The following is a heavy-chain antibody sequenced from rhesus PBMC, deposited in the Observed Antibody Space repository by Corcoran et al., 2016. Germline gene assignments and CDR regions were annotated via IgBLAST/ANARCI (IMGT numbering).Heavy chain of an antibody. D-gene: IGHD2-27*01. CDR3: ARYFDSLDV. Sequence: QVQLQESGPGLVKPSETLSLTCAVSGYSISSGYYWGWIRQPPGKGLEWIGHISRGGSHYLNPSLKSRVTISTDTSKNQFSLKLSSVTAADTAVYYCARYFDSLDVWGRGVLVTVSS. CDR2: ISRGGSH. J-gene: IGHJ5-2*02. V-gene: IGHV4S14*01. CDR1: GYSISSGYY.